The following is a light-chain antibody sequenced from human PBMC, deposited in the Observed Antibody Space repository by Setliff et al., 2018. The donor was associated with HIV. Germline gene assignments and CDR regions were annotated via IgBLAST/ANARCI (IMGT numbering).Light chain of an antibody. CDR3: CSYTSSLTCV. CDR1: SSDVGSYNF. J-gene: IGLJ1*01. Sequence: QSALPQPASVSGSPGQSITLSCTGTSSDVGSYNFVSWYQPHPGRAPKLMIYDVTNRPSGVSERFSGSKSGNTASLTISGLQTEDEADYYCCSYTSSLTCVFGTGTKVTVL. CDR2: DVT. V-gene: IGLV2-14*03.